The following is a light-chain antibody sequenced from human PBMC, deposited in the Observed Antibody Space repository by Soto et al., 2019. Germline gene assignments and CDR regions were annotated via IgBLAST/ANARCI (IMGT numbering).Light chain of an antibody. V-gene: IGKV4-1*01. CDR2: WAS. J-gene: IGKJ1*01. Sequence: DIVMTQSPDSLAVSLGERATINCKSSQNILYSSNNKNYLAWYQHKLGQPPRLLIYWASTRDSGVPDRFSGSGSGTDFTLTINSLQPEDVAVYYCQQYYSIPWTLGQGTKVEIK. CDR3: QQYYSIPWT. CDR1: QNILYSSNNKNY.